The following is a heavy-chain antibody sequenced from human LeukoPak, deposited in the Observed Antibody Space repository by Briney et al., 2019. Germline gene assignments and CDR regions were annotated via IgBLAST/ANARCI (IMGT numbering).Heavy chain of an antibody. CDR2: IYYSGST. Sequence: KPSETLSLTCTVSGDSISSYYWSWIRQPPGKGLEWIGYIYYSGSTNYNPSLKSRVTISVDTSKNQFSLKLSSVTAADTAVYYCARDVKFYYDSSGYYRGFDYWGQGTLVTVSS. D-gene: IGHD3-22*01. CDR1: GDSISSYY. V-gene: IGHV4-59*01. CDR3: ARDVKFYYDSSGYYRGFDY. J-gene: IGHJ4*02.